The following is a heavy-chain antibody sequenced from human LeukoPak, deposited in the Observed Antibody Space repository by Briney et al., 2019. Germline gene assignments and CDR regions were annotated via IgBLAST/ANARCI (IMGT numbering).Heavy chain of an antibody. D-gene: IGHD3-22*01. J-gene: IGHJ4*02. CDR2: ISYDGSNK. Sequence: PGGSLRLSCAASGFTFSSYAMHWARQAPGKGLEWVAVISYDGSNKYYADSVKGRFTISRDNSKNTLYLQMNSLRAEDTAVYYCAKGRPAITMIVVVITGWYYFDYWGQGTLVTVSS. CDR3: AKGRPAITMIVVVITGWYYFDY. V-gene: IGHV3-30-3*01. CDR1: GFTFSSYA.